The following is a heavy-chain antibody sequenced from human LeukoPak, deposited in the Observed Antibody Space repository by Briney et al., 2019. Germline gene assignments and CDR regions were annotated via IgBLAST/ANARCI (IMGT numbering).Heavy chain of an antibody. CDR3: ARDSPLSYPDYYSYYYGMDV. D-gene: IGHD3-3*01. CDR1: GGSISSYY. Sequence: SETLSLTCTVSGGSISSYYWSWIRQPAGKGLEWIGRIYTSGSTNYNPSLKSRVTMSVDTSKNQFSLKLSSVTAADTAVYYCARDSPLSYPDYYSYYYGMDVWGQGTTVTVSS. J-gene: IGHJ6*02. CDR2: IYTSGST. V-gene: IGHV4-4*07.